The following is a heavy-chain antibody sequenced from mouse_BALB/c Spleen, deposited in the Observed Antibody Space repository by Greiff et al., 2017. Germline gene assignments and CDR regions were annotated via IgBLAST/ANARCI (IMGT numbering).Heavy chain of an antibody. Sequence: EVNVVESGGGLVKPGGSLKLSCAASGFTFSSYAMSWVRQTPEKRLEWVATISSGGSYTYYPDSVKGRFTISRDNAKNTLYLQMSSLRSEDTAMYYCARTYLGDAMDYWGQGTSVTVSS. J-gene: IGHJ4*01. D-gene: IGHD2-10*01. CDR2: ISSGGSYT. CDR1: GFTFSSYA. CDR3: ARTYLGDAMDY. V-gene: IGHV5-9-3*01.